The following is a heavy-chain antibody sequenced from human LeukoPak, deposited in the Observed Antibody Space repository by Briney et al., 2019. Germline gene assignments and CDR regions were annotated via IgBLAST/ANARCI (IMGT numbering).Heavy chain of an antibody. CDR1: GFTFSSYS. Sequence: TGGSLRLSCAASGFTFSSYSMHWVRQAPGKGLEWVSGISTTSNTIYYADSVKGRFTISRDNAKNSLYPQMSGLGDEDTAVYFCARARYSSSWYLDYWGQGTLVTVSS. V-gene: IGHV3-48*02. CDR2: ISTTSNTI. J-gene: IGHJ4*02. CDR3: ARARYSSSWYLDY. D-gene: IGHD6-13*01.